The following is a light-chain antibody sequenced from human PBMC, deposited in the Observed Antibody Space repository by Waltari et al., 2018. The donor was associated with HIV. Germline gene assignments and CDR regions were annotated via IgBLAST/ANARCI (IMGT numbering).Light chain of an antibody. J-gene: IGLJ3*02. CDR1: TGTVTSGHF. Sequence: QAVVTQEPSLTVSPGETVTLTCGSNTGTVTSGHFPYWFQQRPGQAPRALIYNTNNRHSWTPARFSGSLLGGKAALTLSGAQPGDEAEYYCLLSYNDARLWVFGGGTKLTVL. V-gene: IGLV7-46*01. CDR2: NTN. CDR3: LLSYNDARLWV.